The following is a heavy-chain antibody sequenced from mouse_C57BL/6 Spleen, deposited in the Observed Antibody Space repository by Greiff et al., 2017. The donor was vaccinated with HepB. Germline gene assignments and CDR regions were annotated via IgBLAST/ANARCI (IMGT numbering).Heavy chain of an antibody. CDR1: GYSITSGYY. CDR2: ISYDGSN. V-gene: IGHV3-6*01. CDR3: ARDEGPN. Sequence: EVQLVESGPGLVKPSQSLSLTCSVTGYSITSGYYWNWIRQFPGNKLEWMGYISYDGSNNYNPSLKNRISITRDTSKNQFFLKLNSVTTEDTATYYCARDEGPNWGQGTTLTVSS. D-gene: IGHD3-3*01. J-gene: IGHJ2*01.